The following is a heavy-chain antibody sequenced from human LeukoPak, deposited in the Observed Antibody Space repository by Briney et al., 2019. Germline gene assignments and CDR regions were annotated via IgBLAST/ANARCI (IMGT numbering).Heavy chain of an antibody. V-gene: IGHV3-30-3*01. CDR2: ISYDGSNK. CDR1: GFTVSSYA. J-gene: IGHJ4*02. D-gene: IGHD1-26*01. CDR3: ARVDVWELPNFDY. Sequence: PGGSLRLSCAASGFTVSSYAMYWVRQAQGKGLEWVAVISYDGSNKYYADSVKGRFTISRDNSKNTLYLQMNSLRAEDTAVYYCARVDVWELPNFDYWGQGTLVTVSS.